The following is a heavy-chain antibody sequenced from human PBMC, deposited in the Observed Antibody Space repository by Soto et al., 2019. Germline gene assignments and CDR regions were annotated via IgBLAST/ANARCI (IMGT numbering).Heavy chain of an antibody. J-gene: IGHJ5*02. D-gene: IGHD2-21*01. CDR3: ARLGAYYQSLDP. Sequence: TLSLTCTVSGGSISSGDYYWSWIPQPPGKGLEWIGYIYYSGSTYYNPSLKSRVTISVDTSKNQFSLKLSSVTAADTAVYYCARLGAYYQSLDPWGPGTLVTVSS. V-gene: IGHV4-30-4*01. CDR1: GGSISSGDYY. CDR2: IYYSGST.